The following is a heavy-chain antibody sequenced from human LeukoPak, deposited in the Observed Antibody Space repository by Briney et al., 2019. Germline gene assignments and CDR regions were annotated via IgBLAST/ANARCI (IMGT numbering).Heavy chain of an antibody. D-gene: IGHD5-12*01. CDR1: GFTFSSYG. CDR2: ISYDGSNK. J-gene: IGHJ4*02. V-gene: IGHV3-30*03. Sequence: GGSLRLSCAASGFTFSSYGMHWVRQAPGKGLEWVAVISYDGSNKYYADSVKGRFAISRDDAKNTLYLQMNSLRAEDTAVYYCARGWLRSDYCFDSWGRGTLVTVSS. CDR3: ARGWLRSDYCFDS.